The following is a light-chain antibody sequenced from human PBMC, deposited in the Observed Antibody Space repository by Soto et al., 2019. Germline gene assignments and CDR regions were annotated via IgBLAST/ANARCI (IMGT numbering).Light chain of an antibody. V-gene: IGKV3-20*01. CDR1: QSVSSTY. CDR3: QQYGRSPPFT. Sequence: EIGLTQSPCTLSLSPGERATLSCRASQSVSSTYIAWYQQNPGQAPRLLIYGASSRATAIPDRFSGSGSGTDFTLTISRLAPEDFAVYFCQQYGRSPPFTFGQGTKVEIK. CDR2: GAS. J-gene: IGKJ2*01.